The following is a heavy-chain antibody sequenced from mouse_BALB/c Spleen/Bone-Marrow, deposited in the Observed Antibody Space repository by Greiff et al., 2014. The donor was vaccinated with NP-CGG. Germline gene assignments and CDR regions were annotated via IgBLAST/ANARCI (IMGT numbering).Heavy chain of an antibody. CDR2: IDPANGNT. V-gene: IGHV14-3*02. Sequence: VQLQQSGAELVKPGASVKLSCTASGFNIKDTYMHWVKQRPEQGLEWIGRIDPANGNTKYDPKFQGKATITADKSSNTAYLQLSSLTSEDTAVYYCARSRDYGSSYYAMDYWGQGTSVTVSS. J-gene: IGHJ4*01. CDR3: ARSRDYGSSYYAMDY. D-gene: IGHD1-1*01. CDR1: GFNIKDTY.